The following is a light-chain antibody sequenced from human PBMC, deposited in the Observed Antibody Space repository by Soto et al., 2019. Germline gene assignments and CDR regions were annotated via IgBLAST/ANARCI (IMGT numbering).Light chain of an antibody. J-gene: IGKJ4*01. V-gene: IGKV1-12*01. Sequence: DVQMTQSPSSVSAAVGDRVTITCRASQGLTSWLAWYQQKPGKAPKLLIYAASSLQSGVPSRFSGSGSVTDFTITISSMQPEDFATYYCQQTSSFPLTVGGGAKVEIK. CDR1: QGLTSW. CDR3: QQTSSFPLT. CDR2: AAS.